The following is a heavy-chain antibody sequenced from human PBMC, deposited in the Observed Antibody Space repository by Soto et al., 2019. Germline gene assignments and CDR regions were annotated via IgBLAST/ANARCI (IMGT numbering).Heavy chain of an antibody. V-gene: IGHV1-24*01. CDR2: FDPEDGET. J-gene: IGHJ4*02. CDR1: GYTLTELS. CDR3: ATDRYCSGGSCRLDY. Sequence: ASVKVSCKVSGYTLTELSMHWVRQAPGKGLEWMGGFDPEDGETIYAQKFQGRVTMTEDTSTDTAYMELSSLRSEDTAVYYCATDRYCSGGSCRLDYWRQGTLVTVSS. D-gene: IGHD2-15*01.